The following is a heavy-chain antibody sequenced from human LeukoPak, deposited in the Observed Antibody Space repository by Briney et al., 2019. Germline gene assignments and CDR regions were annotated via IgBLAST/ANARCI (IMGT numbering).Heavy chain of an antibody. Sequence: GASVKVSCKASGYTFTSYDINWVRQATGQGLEWMGWMNPNSGNTGYAQKFQGRVTITRNTSISTAYMELGRLRSDDMAVYYCARPIVRGVTTYNWFDPWGQGTLVTVSS. CDR1: GYTFTSYD. J-gene: IGHJ5*02. CDR2: MNPNSGNT. CDR3: ARPIVRGVTTYNWFDP. V-gene: IGHV1-8*03. D-gene: IGHD3-10*01.